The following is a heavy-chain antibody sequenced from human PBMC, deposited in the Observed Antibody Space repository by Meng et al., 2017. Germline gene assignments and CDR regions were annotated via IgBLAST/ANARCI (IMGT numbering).Heavy chain of an antibody. CDR3: ARGGVGYCSSTSCAIGDSAFDI. CDR2: INHSGST. J-gene: IGHJ3*02. Sequence: SETLSLTCAVYGGSFSGYYWSWIRQPPGKGLEWIGEINHSGSTNYNPSLKSRVTISVDTSKNQFSLKLSSVTAADTAVYYCARGGVGYCSSTSCAIGDSAFDIWAQGTMAT. V-gene: IGHV4-34*01. D-gene: IGHD2-2*01. CDR1: GGSFSGYY.